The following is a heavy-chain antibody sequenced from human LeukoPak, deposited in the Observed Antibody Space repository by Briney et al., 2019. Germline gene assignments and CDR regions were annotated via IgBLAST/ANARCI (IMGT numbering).Heavy chain of an antibody. D-gene: IGHD6-13*01. J-gene: IGHJ1*01. CDR2: IYYSGST. CDR1: GVSISSSSYY. Sequence: SETLSLTCTVSGVSISSSSYYWGWIRQPPGKGLEWIGSIYYSGSTYYNPSLKSRVTISVDTSKNQFSLKLSSVTAADTAVYYCARKVAAAGTPPPAEYFQHWGQGTLVTVSS. CDR3: ARKVAAAGTPPPAEYFQH. V-gene: IGHV4-39*07.